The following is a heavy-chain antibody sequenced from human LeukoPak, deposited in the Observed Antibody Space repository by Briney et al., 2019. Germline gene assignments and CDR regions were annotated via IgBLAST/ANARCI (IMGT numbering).Heavy chain of an antibody. J-gene: IGHJ6*02. Sequence: SETLSLTCTVSGGSISSGGYYWSWIRQHPGKGLEWIGYIYYNGNTNYNPSLKSRLTISVDTSKNQLFLKLSPVTAADTAVYYCARDSSYDRSGYYYYGLDVWGQGTTVTVSS. V-gene: IGHV4-31*03. CDR2: IYYNGNT. D-gene: IGHD3-10*01. CDR1: GGSISSGGYY. CDR3: ARDSSYDRSGYYYYGLDV.